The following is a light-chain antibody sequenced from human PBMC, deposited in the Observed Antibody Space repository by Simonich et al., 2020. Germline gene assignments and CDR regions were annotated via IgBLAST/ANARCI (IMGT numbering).Light chain of an antibody. CDR1: QGISSY. Sequence: AIRMTQSPSSLSASTGDRVTITCRASQGISSYLAWYQQKPGKAPKLLIYAASTLQSVVPSRFSGSGSGTDFTLTISSLQAEDVAVYYCQQYYSTPYTFGQGTKLEIK. CDR2: AAS. V-gene: IGKV1-8*01. CDR3: QQYYSTPYT. J-gene: IGKJ2*01.